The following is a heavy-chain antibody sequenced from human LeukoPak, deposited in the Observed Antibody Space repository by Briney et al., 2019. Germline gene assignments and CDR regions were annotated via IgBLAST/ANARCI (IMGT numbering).Heavy chain of an antibody. Sequence: SETLSLTCTVSGGSISSYHWSWIRQPPGKGLEWIGYIYYSGSTNYNPSLKSRVTISVDTSKNQFSLKLSSVTAADTAVYYCARDKGLRYFDWLTYPRTYNYYGMDVWGKGTTVTVSS. CDR2: IYYSGST. CDR3: ARDKGLRYFDWLTYPRTYNYYGMDV. J-gene: IGHJ6*04. D-gene: IGHD3-9*01. CDR1: GGSISSYH. V-gene: IGHV4-59*01.